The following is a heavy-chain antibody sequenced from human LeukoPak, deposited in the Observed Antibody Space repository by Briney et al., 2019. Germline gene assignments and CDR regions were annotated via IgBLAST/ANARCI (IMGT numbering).Heavy chain of an antibody. V-gene: IGHV3-49*03. J-gene: IGHJ4*02. CDR1: GFTFCDYA. CDR2: IRSKAYGETA. Sequence: GGSLRLSCTASGFTFCDYAMSWIRQAPGKGLEWVGFIRSKAYGETADCAASVKGRFTISRDDSKAIAYLQMNSLKTEDTAVYHCTRDRGAYNLYDYWGQGALVTVSS. D-gene: IGHD1-1*01. CDR3: TRDRGAYNLYDY.